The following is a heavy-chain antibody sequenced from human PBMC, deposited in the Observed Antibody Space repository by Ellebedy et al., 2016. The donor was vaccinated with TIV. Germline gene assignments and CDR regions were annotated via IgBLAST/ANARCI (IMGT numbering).Heavy chain of an antibody. D-gene: IGHD2-21*02. CDR1: GYTLTEVT. CDR2: IDPKDGKT. V-gene: IGHV1-24*01. Sequence: ASVKVSCXVSGYTLTEVTIHWVRQAPGKGLEWMGGIDPKDGKTIYAQKFQGRVTMTEDTFTDTAYLELSSLRSEDSAVYYCGTGDWTFLGMDVWGPGTTVTVSS. J-gene: IGHJ6*02. CDR3: GTGDWTFLGMDV.